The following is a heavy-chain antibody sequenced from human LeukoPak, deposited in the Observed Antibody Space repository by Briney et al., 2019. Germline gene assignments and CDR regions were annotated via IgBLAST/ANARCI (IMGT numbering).Heavy chain of an antibody. Sequence: GGSLRLSCAASGFTFSDYYMRWIRQAPGKGLEWVSYISSSSSYTNYADSVKGRFTISRDNAKNSLYLQMNSLRAEDTAVYYCARVGGVLWFGELDWFDPWGQGTLVTVSS. CDR2: ISSSSSYT. V-gene: IGHV3-11*06. CDR3: ARVGGVLWFGELDWFDP. CDR1: GFTFSDYY. D-gene: IGHD3-10*01. J-gene: IGHJ5*02.